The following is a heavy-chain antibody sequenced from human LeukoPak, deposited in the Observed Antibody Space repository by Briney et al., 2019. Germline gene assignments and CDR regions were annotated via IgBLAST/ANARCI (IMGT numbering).Heavy chain of an antibody. J-gene: IGHJ4*02. CDR2: ISNSGDTT. D-gene: IGHD6-6*01. Sequence: GGSLRLSCAASGFTFSNYAMYWVRQAPGKGLEWVSVISNSGDTTYYADSVKGRFTISRDNSKSTLYLQMKSLRAEDTAVYYCARDGEYSSSGMKPLGYWGQGTLVTVSS. CDR3: ARDGEYSSSGMKPLGY. CDR1: GFTFSNYA. V-gene: IGHV3-23*01.